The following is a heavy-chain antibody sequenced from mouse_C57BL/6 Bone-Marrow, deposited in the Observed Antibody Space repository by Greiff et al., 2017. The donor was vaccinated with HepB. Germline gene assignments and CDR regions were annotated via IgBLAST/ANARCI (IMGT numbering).Heavy chain of an antibody. J-gene: IGHJ4*01. CDR3: AREVVADYYAMDY. CDR1: GFSLTSYG. Sequence: VQLVESGPGLVAPSQCLSITCTVSGFSLTSYGVDWVRQSPGKGLEWLGVIWGVGSTNYYSALKSRLSISKDNSKSQVFLKMNSLQTDDTAMYYCAREVVADYYAMDYWGQGTSVTVSS. D-gene: IGHD1-1*01. CDR2: IWGVGST. V-gene: IGHV2-6*01.